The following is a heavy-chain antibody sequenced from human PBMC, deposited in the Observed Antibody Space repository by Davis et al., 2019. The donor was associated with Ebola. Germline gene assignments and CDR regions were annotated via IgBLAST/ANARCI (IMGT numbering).Heavy chain of an antibody. CDR3: ARHFAPYYDFWSGYHSPYYYYGMDV. CDR1: GGSISSYY. Sequence: MPSETLSLTCTVSGGSISSYYWSWIRQPPGNGLEWIGYIYYSGSTNYNPSLKSRVTISVDTSKNQFSLKLSSVTAADTAVYYCARHFAPYYDFWSGYHSPYYYYGMDVWGQGTTVTVSS. V-gene: IGHV4-59*08. CDR2: IYYSGST. D-gene: IGHD3-3*01. J-gene: IGHJ6*02.